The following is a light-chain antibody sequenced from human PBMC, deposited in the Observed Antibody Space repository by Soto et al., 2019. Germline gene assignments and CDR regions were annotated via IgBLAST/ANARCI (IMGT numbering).Light chain of an antibody. Sequence: QPVLTQPPSESGTPGQRVTISCSGSSSNIGSNTVNWYQQLPGTAPKLLIYSNNQRPSGVPDRFSGSKSGTSASLAISGLQSEDEAEYYCAAWDDSLNGVVFGGGTKLTVL. CDR3: AAWDDSLNGVV. J-gene: IGLJ2*01. V-gene: IGLV1-44*01. CDR1: SSNIGSNT. CDR2: SNN.